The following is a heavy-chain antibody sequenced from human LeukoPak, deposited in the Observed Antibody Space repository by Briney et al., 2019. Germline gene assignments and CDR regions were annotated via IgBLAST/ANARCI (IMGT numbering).Heavy chain of an antibody. J-gene: IGHJ1*01. Sequence: ASVKVSCKTSGYTFTGQYLHWVRQDPGQGLEWMGWINPNSGGTKSAQKFQGRVIMTRDTSISTAYMELRSLSSDDTAVYYCARGRQLHLGELFPFAEFFQPWGQGTLVTVFS. CDR2: INPNSGGT. D-gene: IGHD3-16*01. CDR3: ARGRQLHLGELFPFAEFFQP. CDR1: GYTFTGQY. V-gene: IGHV1-2*02.